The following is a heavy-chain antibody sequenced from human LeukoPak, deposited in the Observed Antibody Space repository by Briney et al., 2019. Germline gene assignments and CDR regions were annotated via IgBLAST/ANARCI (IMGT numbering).Heavy chain of an antibody. CDR1: GFTFSYYA. CDR2: ISGGST. V-gene: IGHV3-23*01. CDR3: AKGGYNYGYVDY. Sequence: GGSLRLSCAASGFTFSYYAMAWVRQAPGKGLEWVSSISGGSTYYADSVKGRFTISRDNSKNTLYLQMNSLRAEDTAVYYCAKGGYNYGYVDYWGQGTLVTVSS. J-gene: IGHJ4*02. D-gene: IGHD5-18*01.